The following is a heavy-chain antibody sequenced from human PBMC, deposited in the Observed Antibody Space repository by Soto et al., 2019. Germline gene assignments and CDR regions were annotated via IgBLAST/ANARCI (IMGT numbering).Heavy chain of an antibody. J-gene: IGHJ5*01. V-gene: IGHV1-18*01. D-gene: IGHD5-18*01. CDR2: ISAYNGNT. CDR1: GYTFTSHG. Sequence: GASVKVSCKASGYTFTSHGISWVRQAPGQGLEWMGWISAYNGNTDYAQKLQGRVTMTTDTSTSTAYMELRSLRSDDTAVYYFARDRGYRYCFDFWGQGTLVTGSS. CDR3: ARDRGYRYCFDF.